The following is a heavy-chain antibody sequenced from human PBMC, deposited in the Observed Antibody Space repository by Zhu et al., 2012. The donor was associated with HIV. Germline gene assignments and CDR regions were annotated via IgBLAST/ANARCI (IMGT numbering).Heavy chain of an antibody. D-gene: IGHD3-22*01. CDR2: IYHTGST. V-gene: IGHV4-59*01. J-gene: IGHJ6*03. CDR3: ARALTHYYDKGALWCAXMDV. Sequence: QVQLQESGPGLVKPSETLSLTCSVSGVSISSDYWSWIRQPPGKGLEWIGYIYHTGSTKYNPSLNSRVTMSVDRSKSQFSLNLNSVTAADTAVYYCARALTHYYDKGALWCAXMDVWGTGPRVHRLL. CDR1: GVSISSDY.